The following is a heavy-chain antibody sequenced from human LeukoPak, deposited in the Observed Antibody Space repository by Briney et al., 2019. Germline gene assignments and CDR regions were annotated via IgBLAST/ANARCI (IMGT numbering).Heavy chain of an antibody. CDR2: IGGRGGRK. J-gene: IGHJ6*02. D-gene: IGHD6-19*01. CDR1: GFIFGDYG. Sequence: GGSLRLSCAASGFIFGDYGMNWVRQAPGKGLEWVSGIGGRGGRKYYADSVQGRFTISRDNSNNTVELQMNSLRSEDTAIYYCAKGRIAVAPYYGMDVWGRGTTVSVSS. V-gene: IGHV3-23*01. CDR3: AKGRIAVAPYYGMDV.